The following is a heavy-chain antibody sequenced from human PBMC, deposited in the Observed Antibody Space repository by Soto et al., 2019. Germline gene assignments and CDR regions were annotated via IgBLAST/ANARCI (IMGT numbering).Heavy chain of an antibody. Sequence: EVQLVESGGGLVQPGGSLRLSCAASGFTFSSYWMHWVRQAPGKGLVWVSRINSDGSSTSYADSVKGRFTISRDNARNTLYLQMNSLRAEDTAVYYCARGGSLNWYFDPWGRGTLVTVSS. CDR2: INSDGSST. CDR3: ARGGSLNWYFDP. CDR1: GFTFSSYW. D-gene: IGHD1-26*01. V-gene: IGHV3-74*01. J-gene: IGHJ2*01.